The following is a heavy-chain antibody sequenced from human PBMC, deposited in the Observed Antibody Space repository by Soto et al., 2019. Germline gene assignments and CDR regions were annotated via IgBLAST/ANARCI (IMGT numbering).Heavy chain of an antibody. Sequence: QVQLVQSGAEVKKPGSSVXVSCKAPGGTFXSYAISWVRQAPGQGLEWMGGIIPIFGTANYAQKFQGRVTITADESTSTGYMELSSLRSEDTAVYYCARSQGGSSSLDIYYYYYYGMDVWGQGTTVTVSS. CDR1: GGTFXSYA. V-gene: IGHV1-69*01. J-gene: IGHJ6*02. CDR3: ARSQGGSSSLDIYYYYYYGMDV. CDR2: IIPIFGTA. D-gene: IGHD2-15*01.